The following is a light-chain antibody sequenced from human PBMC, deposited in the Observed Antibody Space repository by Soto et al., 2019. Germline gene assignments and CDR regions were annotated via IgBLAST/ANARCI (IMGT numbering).Light chain of an antibody. CDR1: QSVSSSY. Sequence: ETVLTQSPGTLSLSPGERATLSCRASQSVSSSYLAWYHQKPGQAPRLLIYGASSRATGIPDRFSGSGSGTDFTLTISGLEPEDFAVYYCQQYGSSPPVTFGQGTRLEIK. CDR3: QQYGSSPPVT. CDR2: GAS. V-gene: IGKV3-20*01. J-gene: IGKJ5*01.